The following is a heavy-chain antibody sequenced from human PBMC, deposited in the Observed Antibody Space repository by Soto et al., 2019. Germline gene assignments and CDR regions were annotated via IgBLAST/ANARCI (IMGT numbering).Heavy chain of an antibody. J-gene: IGHJ6*02. Sequence: GGSLRLSCAASGFTFSSYAMSWVRQAPGKGLEWVSAISGSGGSTYYADSVKGRFTISRDNSKNTLYLQMNSLRAEDTAVYYCAKDAIAVAEYYYYYGMDVWGQGTTVTVSS. CDR3: AKDAIAVAEYYYYYGMDV. CDR1: GFTFSSYA. CDR2: ISGSGGST. D-gene: IGHD6-19*01. V-gene: IGHV3-23*01.